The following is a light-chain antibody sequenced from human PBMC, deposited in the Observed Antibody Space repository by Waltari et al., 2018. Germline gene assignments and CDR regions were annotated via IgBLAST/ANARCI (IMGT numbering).Light chain of an antibody. CDR3: SSYARSTALL. Sequence: QSALTQPASVSGSPGQSITISCAGTTRDIGAYNYVSWYQQHPGKAPKLMILYVSNRPSGFSNRFSGSKSGNTASLTISGLQAEDEADYYCSSYARSTALLFGGGTRLTVL. CDR1: TRDIGAYNY. J-gene: IGLJ2*01. V-gene: IGLV2-14*03. CDR2: YVS.